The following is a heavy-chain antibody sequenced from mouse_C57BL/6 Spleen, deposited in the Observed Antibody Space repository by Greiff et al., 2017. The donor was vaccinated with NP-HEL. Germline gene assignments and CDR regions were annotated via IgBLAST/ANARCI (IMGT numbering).Heavy chain of an antibody. D-gene: IGHD4-1*02. V-gene: IGHV1-26*01. CDR2: INPNNGGT. J-gene: IGHJ2*01. CDR1: GYTFTDYY. Sequence: EVQLQQSGPELVKPGASVKISCKASGYTFTDYYMNWVKQSHGKSLEWIGDINPNNGGTSYNQKFKGKATLTVDKSSSTAYMELRSLTSEDSAVYYCATLNWDEDYWGQGTTLTVSS. CDR3: ATLNWDEDY.